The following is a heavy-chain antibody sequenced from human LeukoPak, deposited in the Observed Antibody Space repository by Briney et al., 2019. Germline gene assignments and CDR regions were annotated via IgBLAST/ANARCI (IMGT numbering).Heavy chain of an antibody. J-gene: IGHJ4*02. CDR2: ISGDGGST. V-gene: IGHV3-43*02. Sequence: PGGSLRLSCAASGFTFDDYAMHWVRQAPGKGLEWVSLISGDGGSTYYADSVKGRFTISRDNSKNSLYLQMNSLGTEDTALYYCAKDSEPITMVRGVTPYFDYWGQGTLVTVSS. CDR1: GFTFDDYA. D-gene: IGHD3-10*01. CDR3: AKDSEPITMVRGVTPYFDY.